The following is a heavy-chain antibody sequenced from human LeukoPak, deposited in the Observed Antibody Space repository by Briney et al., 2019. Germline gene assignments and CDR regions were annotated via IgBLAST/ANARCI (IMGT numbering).Heavy chain of an antibody. CDR3: ARVMLVGAAYYFDY. J-gene: IGHJ4*02. CDR1: GGSISSSSHY. D-gene: IGHD2-15*01. Sequence: SETLSLTCTVPGGSISSSSHYWSWIRQPPGKGLEWIGYIYYSGSTNYNPSLKSRVTISVDTSKNQFSLKLSSVTAADTAVYYCARVMLVGAAYYFDYWGQGTLVTVSS. V-gene: IGHV4-61*01. CDR2: IYYSGST.